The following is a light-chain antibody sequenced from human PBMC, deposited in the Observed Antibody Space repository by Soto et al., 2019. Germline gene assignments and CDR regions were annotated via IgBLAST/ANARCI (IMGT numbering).Light chain of an antibody. Sequence: SSELTQPPSVSVSPGQTASITCSGDKLGDKYVCWYQQKPGQSPVLVIYQDTKRPSGIPERFSGSNSGNTATLTISGTQAMDEADYYCQAWGPSTYVFGTGTKVTVL. J-gene: IGLJ1*01. CDR3: QAWGPSTYV. CDR1: KLGDKY. CDR2: QDT. V-gene: IGLV3-1*01.